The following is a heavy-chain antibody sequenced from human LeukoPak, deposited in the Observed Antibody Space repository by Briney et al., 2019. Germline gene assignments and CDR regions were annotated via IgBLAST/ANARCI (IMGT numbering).Heavy chain of an antibody. V-gene: IGHV4-34*01. Sequence: SETLSLTCAVYGGSFSGYYWSWIRQPPGKGLEWIGGINHSGSTNYNPSLKSRVTISVDTSKNQFSLKLSSVTAADTAVYYCARGGPPYGYYYYYMDVWGKGTTVTVSS. D-gene: IGHD3-10*01. CDR3: ARGGPPYGYYYYYMDV. CDR1: GGSFSGYY. J-gene: IGHJ6*03. CDR2: INHSGST.